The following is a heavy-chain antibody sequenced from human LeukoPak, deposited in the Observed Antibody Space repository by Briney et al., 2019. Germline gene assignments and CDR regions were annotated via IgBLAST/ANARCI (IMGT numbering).Heavy chain of an antibody. CDR1: GFTFRRYW. J-gene: IGHJ3*02. CDR2: IKQDGREK. CDR3: ARERPAGSSWYERVDAFDI. V-gene: IGHV3-7*01. Sequence: GGSLRLSCAASGFTFRRYWMSWVRQAPGKGREWVANIKQDGREKYYVDSVKGRFTISRDNAKNSLYLQMNTLRAEDTAVYYCARERPAGSSWYERVDAFDIWGQGTMVTVSS. D-gene: IGHD6-13*01.